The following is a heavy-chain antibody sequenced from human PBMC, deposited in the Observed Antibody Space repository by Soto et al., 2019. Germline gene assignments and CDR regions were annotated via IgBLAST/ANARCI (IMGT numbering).Heavy chain of an antibody. Sequence: DVQLLESGGGSVHPGGSLRLACAGSGFRFSDYSMNWVRQAPGKGLEWVASIYSGETTYYADSVRGRFTISSDKSKNTLYFQLSSLRIEDTAVYYCTRDGRGLGRLSLFEYWGQGVLVTVSS. J-gene: IGHJ4*02. CDR2: IYSGETT. V-gene: IGHV3-66*01. D-gene: IGHD2-21*02. CDR1: GFRFSDYS. CDR3: TRDGRGLGRLSLFEY.